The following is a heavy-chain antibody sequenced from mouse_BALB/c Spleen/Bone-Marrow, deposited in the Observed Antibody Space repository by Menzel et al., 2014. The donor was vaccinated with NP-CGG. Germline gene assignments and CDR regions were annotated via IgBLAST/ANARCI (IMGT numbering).Heavy chain of an antibody. J-gene: IGHJ2*01. D-gene: IGHD2-3*01. V-gene: IGHV1S34*01. CDR3: ARGDGYYVDFDH. CDR2: ISCYNGAT. CDR1: GYSFTGYY. Sequence: LVKTGASVKISCKASGYSFTGYYMHWVKQSHGKSLEWIGYISCYNGATSYNQKFKGKATFTVDTSSSTAYMQFNSLTSEGSAVYYCARGDGYYVDFDHWGQGTTLTVSS.